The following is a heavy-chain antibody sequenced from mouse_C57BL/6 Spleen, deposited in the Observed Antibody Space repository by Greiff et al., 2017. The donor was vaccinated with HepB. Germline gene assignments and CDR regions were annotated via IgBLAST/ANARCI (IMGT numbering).Heavy chain of an antibody. CDR2: ISYDGSN. D-gene: IGHD2-4*01. CDR1: GYSITSGYY. Sequence: EVKVEESGPGLVKPSQSLSLTCSVTGYSITSGYYWNWIRQFPGNKLEWMGYISYDGSNNYNPSLKNRISITRDPSKNQVFLKLNSVTTEDTATYYCARRNYDYGDYWGQGTTLTVSS. J-gene: IGHJ2*01. V-gene: IGHV3-6*01. CDR3: ARRNYDYGDY.